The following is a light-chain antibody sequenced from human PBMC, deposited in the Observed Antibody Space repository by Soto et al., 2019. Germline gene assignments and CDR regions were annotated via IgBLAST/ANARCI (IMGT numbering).Light chain of an antibody. CDR3: QHYTNWPLT. Sequence: QSPATLSVSPGERATLSCRASHSVSSRLAWYQQKPGQAPRLLIYGASTRATGLPARFSGSGSGTEFTLTISSLRSEDFAVYYCQHYTNWPLTFGGGTRWIS. V-gene: IGKV3-15*01. CDR1: HSVSSR. CDR2: GAS. J-gene: IGKJ4*01.